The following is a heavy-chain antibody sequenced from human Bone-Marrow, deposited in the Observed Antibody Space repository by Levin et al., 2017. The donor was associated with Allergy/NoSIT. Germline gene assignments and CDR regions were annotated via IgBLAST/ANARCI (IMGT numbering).Heavy chain of an antibody. J-gene: IGHJ5*02. CDR2: IYYTGST. CDR3: ARGVGVTIFGVVASNWFDP. Sequence: PSETLSLTCTVSGDSISSGGYHWHWIRQRPGTGLEWIGYIYYTGSTYYNSSLRSRLTISIDASDQFSLKLSSVTAADTAVYFCARGVGVTIFGVVASNWFDPWGQGILVTVSS. V-gene: IGHV4-31*03. CDR1: GDSISSGGYH. D-gene: IGHD3-3*01.